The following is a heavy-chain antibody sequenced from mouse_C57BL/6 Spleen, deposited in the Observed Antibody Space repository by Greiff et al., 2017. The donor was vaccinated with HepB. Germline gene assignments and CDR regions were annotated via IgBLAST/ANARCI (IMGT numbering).Heavy chain of an antibody. Sequence: EVHLVESGGGLVKPGGSLKLSCAASGFTFSSYAMSWVRQTPEKRLEWVATISDGGSYTYYPDNVKGRFTISRDNAKNNLYLQMSHLKSEDTAMYYCARGTYYYGIYFDYWGQGTTLTVSS. CDR1: GFTFSSYA. CDR2: ISDGGSYT. V-gene: IGHV5-4*01. J-gene: IGHJ2*01. CDR3: ARGTYYYGIYFDY. D-gene: IGHD1-1*01.